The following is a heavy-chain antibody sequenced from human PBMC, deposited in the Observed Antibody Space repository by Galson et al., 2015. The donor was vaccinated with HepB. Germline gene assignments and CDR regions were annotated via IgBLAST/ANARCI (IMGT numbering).Heavy chain of an antibody. CDR2: IKSKTEGGTT. V-gene: IGHV3-15*01. J-gene: IGHJ6*03. D-gene: IGHD3-22*01. Sequence: SLRLSCAASGITFSRYWMRWVRQAPGKGLEWVGHIKSKTEGGTTDYAAPVKGRFTISRHDSKNTLYLQMNSLKTEDTAIYYCVTDPLQKYYYDSSGYYFSYQYFMDVWGKGTTVTVTS. CDR1: GITFSRYW. CDR3: VTDPLQKYYYDSSGYYFSYQYFMDV.